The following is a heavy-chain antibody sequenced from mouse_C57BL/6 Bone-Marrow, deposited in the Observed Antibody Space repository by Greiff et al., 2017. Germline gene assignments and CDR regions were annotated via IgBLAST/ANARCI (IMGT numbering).Heavy chain of an antibody. CDR2: IYPGSGST. CDR1: GYTFTSYW. J-gene: IGHJ1*03. Sequence: VQLQQPGAELVKPGASVKMSCKASGYTFTSYWITWVKQRPGQGLEWIGDIYPGSGSTNYNEKFKSKATLTVDTSSSTAYMPLSSLTSEDSAVYYCSRPYYSDCGYFGVWGTGTTVTVTS. D-gene: IGHD2-12*01. V-gene: IGHV1-55*01. CDR3: SRPYYSDCGYFGV.